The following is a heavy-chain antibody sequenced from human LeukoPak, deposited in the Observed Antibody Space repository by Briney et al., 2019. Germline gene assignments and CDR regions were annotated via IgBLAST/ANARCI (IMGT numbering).Heavy chain of an antibody. CDR2: VNHDGRET. Sequence: GGSLRLSCLGSGFNFRYFWMSWVRQAPGKGLEWVANVNHDGRETYYADSVKGRFIISRDNAKDSLYLQMNSLRAEGAAVYYCAKGYIIAGRQWYLDLWGRGTLVGVSS. V-gene: IGHV3-7*01. CDR1: GFNFRYFW. CDR3: AKGYIIAGRQWYLDL. D-gene: IGHD6-13*01. J-gene: IGHJ2*01.